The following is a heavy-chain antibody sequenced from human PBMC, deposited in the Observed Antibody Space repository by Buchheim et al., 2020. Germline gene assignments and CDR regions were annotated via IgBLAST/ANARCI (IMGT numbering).Heavy chain of an antibody. V-gene: IGHV3-7*01. Sequence: EVQLVESGGGLVQPGGSLRLSCAASGFTFSSYWLSWVRQAPGKGLEWVANIKQDGSEKYYVDSVKGRFTISRDNAKKSLYLQMNSLRAEDTAVYYCARDMGPYHYYGMDVWGQGTT. CDR3: ARDMGPYHYYGMDV. D-gene: IGHD3-10*01. CDR1: GFTFSSYW. J-gene: IGHJ6*02. CDR2: IKQDGSEK.